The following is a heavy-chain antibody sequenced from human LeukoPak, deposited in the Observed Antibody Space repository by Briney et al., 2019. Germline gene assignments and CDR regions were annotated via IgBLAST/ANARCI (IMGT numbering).Heavy chain of an antibody. CDR3: AREGGSGWYSGWFDP. D-gene: IGHD6-19*01. J-gene: IGHJ5*02. CDR1: GFTFSDYW. CDR2: INLHGTEK. V-gene: IGHV3-7*01. Sequence: GGSLRLSCTASGFTFSDYWMSWVRQAPGKGLEWVADINLHGTEKRYGDSVKGRFFISRDNARNSLFLQMNTLRPEDTAVHFCAREGGSGWYSGWFDPWGQGTLVTVSS.